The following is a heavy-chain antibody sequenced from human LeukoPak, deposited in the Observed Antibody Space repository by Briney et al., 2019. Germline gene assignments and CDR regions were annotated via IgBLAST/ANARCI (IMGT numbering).Heavy chain of an antibody. CDR3: AKAPHSPGRSSWDGGDL. CDR1: GFTFSTYA. Sequence: PGGSLRLSCAASGFTFSTYAMSWVRQAPGKGLEWVSDISGSGTSTYYADPVKGRFTISKDNSKKTRYLQMNSLRAEDTAIYCCAKAPHSPGRSSWDGGDLWGQGPLVTVS. CDR2: ISGSGTST. V-gene: IGHV3-23*01. J-gene: IGHJ4*02. D-gene: IGHD6-13*01.